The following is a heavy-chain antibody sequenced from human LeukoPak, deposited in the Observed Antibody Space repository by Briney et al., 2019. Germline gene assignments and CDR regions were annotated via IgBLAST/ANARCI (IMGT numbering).Heavy chain of an antibody. J-gene: IGHJ4*02. V-gene: IGHV1-24*01. Sequence: ASVKVSCKVSGHTLTELSMHWVRQAPGKGLEWMGGFDPEDGETIYAQKFQGRVTMTEDTSTDTAYMELSSLRSEDTAVYYCATGIAAAGKTEFDYWGQGTLVTVSS. D-gene: IGHD6-13*01. CDR2: FDPEDGET. CDR3: ATGIAAAGKTEFDY. CDR1: GHTLTELS.